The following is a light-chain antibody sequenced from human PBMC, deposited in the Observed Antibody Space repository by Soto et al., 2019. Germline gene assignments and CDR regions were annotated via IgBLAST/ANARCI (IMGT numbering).Light chain of an antibody. CDR2: LGS. CDR3: MQALLTPT. CDR1: QSRLHRNGNNF. Sequence: DIEMTQSPLILPVTPGEPASISCRSSQSRLHRNGNNFLDWYLQKPGRPPQLLIYLGSNRASRFPDRFSGSGSGTDFTLKISRLEAEDVRVYYCMQALLTPTVGEGTKVDIK. V-gene: IGKV2-28*01. J-gene: IGKJ1*01.